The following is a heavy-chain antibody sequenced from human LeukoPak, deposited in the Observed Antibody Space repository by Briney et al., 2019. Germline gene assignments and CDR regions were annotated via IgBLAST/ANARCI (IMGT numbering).Heavy chain of an antibody. Sequence: GASVTVSCKASGYTCTGYYMHWVRQAPGQGLEWMGWINPNSGGTNYAQKFQGRVTMTRDTSISTAYMELSRLRSDDTAVYYCARGRYFDWLFWGNWFDPWGQGTLVTVSS. CDR2: INPNSGGT. D-gene: IGHD3-9*01. CDR3: ARGRYFDWLFWGNWFDP. CDR1: GYTCTGYY. V-gene: IGHV1-2*02. J-gene: IGHJ5*02.